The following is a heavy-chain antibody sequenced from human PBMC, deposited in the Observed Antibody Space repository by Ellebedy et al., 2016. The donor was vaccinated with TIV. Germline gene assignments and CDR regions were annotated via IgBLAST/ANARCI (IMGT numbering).Heavy chain of an antibody. D-gene: IGHD3-10*01. CDR1: GFSLSTDGMS. J-gene: IGHJ4*02. CDR3: ARIYSAATFYYVSGSYTHFDS. Sequence: SGPTLVXPTPTLTLTCTFSGFSLSTDGMSVSWIRQPPGKALEWLALIDWADDKYYSISLRTRLTISKDTSKNQVVLTMTNMDPVDTATYYCARIYSAATFYYVSGSYTHFDSWGQGTLVTVSS. V-gene: IGHV2-70*01. CDR2: IDWADDK.